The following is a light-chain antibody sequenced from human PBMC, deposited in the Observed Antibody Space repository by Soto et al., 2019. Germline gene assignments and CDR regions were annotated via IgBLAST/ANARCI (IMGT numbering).Light chain of an antibody. J-gene: IGKJ1*01. Sequence: EIVFTHSLGTLSLSPGERATLSCRASQSVSSSYLAWYQQKPGQAPRLLIYGASSRATGIPDRFSGSGSGTDFTLTISRLEPEDFAVYYCQQYGSSSWTFGQGTKVDIK. CDR1: QSVSSSY. CDR3: QQYGSSSWT. CDR2: GAS. V-gene: IGKV3-20*01.